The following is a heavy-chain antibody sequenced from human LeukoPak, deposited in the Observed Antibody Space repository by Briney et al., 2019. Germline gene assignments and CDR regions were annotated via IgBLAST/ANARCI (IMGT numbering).Heavy chain of an antibody. CDR1: GYTFTGNY. V-gene: IGHV7-4-1*02. Sequence: GASVKVSCKASGYTFTGNYLHWVRQAPGQGLEWMGWINTNTGNPTYAQGFTGRFVFSLDTSVSTAYLQISSLKAEDTAVYYCARVPGLRFLDRYDAFDIWGQGTMVTVSS. CDR3: ARVPGLRFLDRYDAFDI. J-gene: IGHJ3*02. D-gene: IGHD3-3*01. CDR2: INTNTGNP.